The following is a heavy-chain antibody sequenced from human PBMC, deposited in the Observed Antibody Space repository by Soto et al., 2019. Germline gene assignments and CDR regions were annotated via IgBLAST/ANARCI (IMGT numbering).Heavy chain of an antibody. V-gene: IGHV3-23*01. D-gene: IGHD3-3*01. J-gene: IGHJ4*02. CDR2: IDTSGGGT. CDR1: GFTFSSYA. Sequence: EVQLLESGGGLVQPGGSLRLSCAASGFTFSSYAMNWVRQAPGKGLEWVSSIDTSGGGTSHADSVKGRFTISRDNSKNTLYLQMNYLGAEDTAVYYCAKDLDFWSGYHLPIDYWGQGTLVTVSS. CDR3: AKDLDFWSGYHLPIDY.